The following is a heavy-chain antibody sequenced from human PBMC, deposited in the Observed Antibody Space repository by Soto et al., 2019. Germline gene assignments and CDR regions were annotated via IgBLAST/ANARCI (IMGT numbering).Heavy chain of an antibody. D-gene: IGHD3-16*01. CDR1: GVTFSSYA. CDR3: ARVETFGGVLDY. J-gene: IGHJ4*02. V-gene: IGHV1-69*13. Sequence: ASVKVSCKASGVTFSSYAISWVRQAPGQGLEWMGGIIPIFGTANYAQKFQGRVTITADESTSTAYMELSSLRSEDPAVYYCARVETFGGVLDYWGQGTLVTVSS. CDR2: IIPIFGTA.